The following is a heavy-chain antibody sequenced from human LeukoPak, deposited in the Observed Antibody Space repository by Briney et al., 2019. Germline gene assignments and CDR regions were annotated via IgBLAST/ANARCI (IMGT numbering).Heavy chain of an antibody. V-gene: IGHV3-48*03. CDR2: ISSSGSTI. CDR1: GFIFTPYE. D-gene: IGHD3-10*02. J-gene: IGHJ6*04. Sequence: GGSLRLSCAASGFIFTPYEMNWVRQAPGKGLEWVPYISSSGSTIYYADSVKGRFTISRDNAKNSLYLQMNSLRAEDTAVYYCAELGITMIGGVWGKGTTVTISS. CDR3: AELGITMIGGV.